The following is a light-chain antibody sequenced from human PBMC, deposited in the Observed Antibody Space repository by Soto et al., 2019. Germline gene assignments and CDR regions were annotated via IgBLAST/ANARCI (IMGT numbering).Light chain of an antibody. V-gene: IGKV1-39*01. CDR1: QTIRSY. Sequence: DIQMTQSPSSLSASLGDRVTVTCRASQTIRSYLNWYQQKPGKAPKLLIYGEHILQSGVPSRFSGSGSGTDFTLTISNLQPEDFATYYCQQSYSFPYTFGQGTKLEIK. CDR3: QQSYSFPYT. CDR2: GEH. J-gene: IGKJ2*01.